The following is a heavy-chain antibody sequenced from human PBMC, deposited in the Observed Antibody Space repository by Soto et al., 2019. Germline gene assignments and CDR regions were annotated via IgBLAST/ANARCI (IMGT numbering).Heavy chain of an antibody. Sequence: PGGSLRLSCSVFGSAFSNYAMHWVRQAPGKGLQYVSSISSNGGSTYYADSVKGRFTISRDNSKNTLYLQMSSLRVEDTAVYYCVKDRYVDYWGQGNLVTVS. CDR2: ISSNGGST. J-gene: IGHJ4*02. CDR3: VKDRYVDY. CDR1: GSAFSNYA. V-gene: IGHV3-64D*06.